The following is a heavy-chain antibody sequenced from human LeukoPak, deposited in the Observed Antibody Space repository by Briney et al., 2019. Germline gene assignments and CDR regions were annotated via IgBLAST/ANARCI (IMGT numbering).Heavy chain of an antibody. D-gene: IGHD2-2*01. CDR1: GGSISSGDYY. CDR2: IYYSGST. CDR3: ARGIVVPAAMGFDP. V-gene: IGHV4-30-4*08. J-gene: IGHJ5*02. Sequence: PSQTLSLTCTVSGGSISSGDYYWSWIRQPPGKGLEWIGYIYYSGSTYYNPSLKCRVTISVDTSKNQFSLKLSSVTAADTAVYYCARGIVVPAAMGFDPWGQGTLVTVSS.